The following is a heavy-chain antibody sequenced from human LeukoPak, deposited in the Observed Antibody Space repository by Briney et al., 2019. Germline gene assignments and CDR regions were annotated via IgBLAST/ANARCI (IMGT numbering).Heavy chain of an antibody. J-gene: IGHJ5*02. CDR3: ARTAGGGNAGDWFVP. V-gene: IGHV1-2*02. CDR1: VGTFSSYA. D-gene: IGHD4-23*01. CDR2: NNPNTGGT. Sequence: ASVKVSCKASVGTFSSYAISWVRQTPGQGLEWMGWNNPNTGGTIHAQTFQGRVTLTRDTSISTAYMELSSLTSDDTAVYYCARTAGGGNAGDWFVPWGQGTLVTVSS.